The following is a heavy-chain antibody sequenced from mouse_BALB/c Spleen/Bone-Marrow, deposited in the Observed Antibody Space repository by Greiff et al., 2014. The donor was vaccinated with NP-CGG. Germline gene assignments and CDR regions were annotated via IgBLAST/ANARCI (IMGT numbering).Heavy chain of an antibody. J-gene: IGHJ2*01. CDR2: ISYSGST. D-gene: IGHD2-3*01. Sequence: EVQRVESGPGLVKPSQSLSLTCTVTGYSITSDYAWNWIRQFPGKKLEWMGYISYSGSTSYNPSLKSRISITRDTSKNQYFLQLNSVTTEDTATYYCARNGYYYYFDYWGQGTTLTVSS. CDR3: ARNGYYYYFDY. CDR1: GYSITSDYA. V-gene: IGHV3-2*02.